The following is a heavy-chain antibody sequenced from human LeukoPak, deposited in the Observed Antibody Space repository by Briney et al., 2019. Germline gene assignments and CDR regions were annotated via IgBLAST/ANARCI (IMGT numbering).Heavy chain of an antibody. J-gene: IGHJ4*02. V-gene: IGHV7-4-1*02. Sequence: GASVEVSCKASGYTLSNYAMNWVRQAPGQGLEWMGWISTNTAGNPTYAQGFTGRFVFSLDTSVTTAYLQINSLKAEDTAVYYCAKEGPSSSYDSWGQGTLVTVSS. CDR3: AKEGPSSSYDS. D-gene: IGHD2-2*01. CDR1: GYTLSNYA. CDR2: ISTNTAGNP.